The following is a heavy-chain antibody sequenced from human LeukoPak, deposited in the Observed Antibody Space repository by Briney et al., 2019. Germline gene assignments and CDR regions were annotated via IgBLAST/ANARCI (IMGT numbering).Heavy chain of an antibody. CDR2: INHSGST. Sequence: SETLSLTCAVYGGSFSGYYWSWIRQPPGKGLEWIGEINHSGSTNYNPSLRSRVTISVDTSKNQFSLKLSSVTAADTAVYYCARGLNFDYWGQGALVTVSS. CDR1: GGSFSGYY. CDR3: ARGLNFDY. J-gene: IGHJ4*02. V-gene: IGHV4-34*01.